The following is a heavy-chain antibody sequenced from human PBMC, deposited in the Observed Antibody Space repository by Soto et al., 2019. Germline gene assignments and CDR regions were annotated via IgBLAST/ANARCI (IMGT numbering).Heavy chain of an antibody. D-gene: IGHD6-6*01. CDR1: GYTFTGYY. J-gene: IGHJ4*02. CDR2: INPNSGGT. V-gene: IGHV1-2*04. CDR3: AKEYSSSWPPLYYFDY. Sequence: ASGKVSCKASGYTFTGYYMHWVRQAPGQGLEWMGWINPNSGGTNYAQKFQGWVTMTRDTSISTAYMELSRLRSDDTAVYYCAKEYSSSWPPLYYFDYWGQGTLVTVSS.